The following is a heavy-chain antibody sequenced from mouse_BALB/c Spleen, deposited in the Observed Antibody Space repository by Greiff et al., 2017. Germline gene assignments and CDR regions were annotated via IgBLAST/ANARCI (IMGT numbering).Heavy chain of an antibody. CDR1: GFTFTDYY. J-gene: IGHJ4*01. D-gene: IGHD2-13*01. Sequence: EVQGVESGGGLVQPGVSLRLSCATSGFTFTDYYMCWVRPPPGKALEWLGFIRNKANGYTTEYSASVKGRFTISRDNSQSILYLQMNTLSAEDSATYFCARDRRTTTGAMDYWGQGSAVTVSS. CDR3: ARDRRTTTGAMDY. CDR2: IRNKANGYTT. V-gene: IGHV7-3*02.